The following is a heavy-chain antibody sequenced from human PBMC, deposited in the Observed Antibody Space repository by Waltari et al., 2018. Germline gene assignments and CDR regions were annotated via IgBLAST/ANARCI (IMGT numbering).Heavy chain of an antibody. D-gene: IGHD6-13*01. CDR2: IYYSGST. CDR3: ARGRAAAHRGYGMDV. CDR1: GVSISSGGYY. J-gene: IGHJ6*02. V-gene: IGHV4-31*01. Sequence: QVQLQESGPGLVKPSQTLSLTCTVSGVSISSGGYYWSWIRQHPGKGLEWIGYIYYSGSTYYNPSLKSLVTISVDTSKNQFSLKLSSVTAADTAVYYCARGRAAAHRGYGMDVWGQGTTVTVSS.